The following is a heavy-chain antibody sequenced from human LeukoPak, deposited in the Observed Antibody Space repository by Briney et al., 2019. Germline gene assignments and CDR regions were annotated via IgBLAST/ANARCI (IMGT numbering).Heavy chain of an antibody. CDR2: ISYDGSNK. D-gene: IGHD3-16*01. J-gene: IGHJ3*02. CDR1: GFTFSSYA. V-gene: IGHV3-30-3*02. Sequence: GGSLRLSCAASGFTFSSYAMHWVRQAPGKGLEWVAVISYDGSNKYYADSVKGRFTISRDNSKNTLYLQMNSLRAEDTAVYYCAKRSLLGWGPGAFDIWGQGTMVTVSS. CDR3: AKRSLLGWGPGAFDI.